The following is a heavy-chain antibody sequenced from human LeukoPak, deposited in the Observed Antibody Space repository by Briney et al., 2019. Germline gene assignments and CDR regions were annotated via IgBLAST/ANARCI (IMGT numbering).Heavy chain of an antibody. J-gene: IGHJ3*02. CDR2: IKPDGSES. V-gene: IGHV3-7*01. CDR1: GFTFSRYW. CDR3: ARDLTMVVPGAFDI. Sequence: GGSLRLSCAISGFTFSRYWTTWVRQAPGKGLECVAIIKPDGSESYYGDSVKGRFTISRDNAKDSLYLQMKSLRAENTAVYYCARDLTMVVPGAFDIWGHGTTVIVSS. D-gene: IGHD3-22*01.